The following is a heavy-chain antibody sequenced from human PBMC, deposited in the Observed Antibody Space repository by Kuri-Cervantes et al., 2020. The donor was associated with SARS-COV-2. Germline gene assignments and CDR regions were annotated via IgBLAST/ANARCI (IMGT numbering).Heavy chain of an antibody. V-gene: IGHV4-59*10. CDR1: GGSFSSYY. Sequence: SETLSLTCAVYGGSFSSYYWSWIRQPAGKGLEWIGRIYTSGSTNYNPSLKSRVTISVDTSKNQFSLKLSSVTAADTAVYYCASRGRGYSYGYVHWGQGTLVTVSS. D-gene: IGHD5-18*01. J-gene: IGHJ4*02. CDR3: ASRGRGYSYGYVH. CDR2: IYTSGST.